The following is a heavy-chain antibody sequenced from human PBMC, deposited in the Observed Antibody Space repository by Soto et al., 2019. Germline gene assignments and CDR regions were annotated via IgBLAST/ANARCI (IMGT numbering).Heavy chain of an antibody. V-gene: IGHV3-21*02. CDR2: INEDSTYI. Sequence: EVQLVESGGGLVKPGGSLRLSCTASGFAFNTYSMNWVRQAPGKGLEWVSSINEDSTYIYYADSLRGRITISRDNAKASVFLQMNRLRPDDTAVYYCVRDLVRSFRSGYIDLWGAGVRVTVSS. J-gene: IGHJ6*03. CDR1: GFAFNTYS. D-gene: IGHD2-8*01. CDR3: VRDLVRSFRSGYIDL.